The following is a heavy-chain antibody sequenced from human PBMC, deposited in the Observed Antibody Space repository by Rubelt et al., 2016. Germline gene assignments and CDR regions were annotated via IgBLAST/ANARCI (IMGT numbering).Heavy chain of an antibody. CDR3: ARIMIKGYSDGYRWFDP. V-gene: IGHV2-26*01. J-gene: IGHJ5*02. Sequence: QVTLKESGPVLVKPTETLTLTCTVSGFSLSNARMGVSWIRQPPGKALEWLAHIFSNDEKSYSTSLKSRLTSAKDTAKSQVVRTMTNREPVETSTYYCARIMIKGYSDGYRWFDPWGQGTLVTVSS. D-gene: IGHD5-18*01. CDR2: IFSNDEK. CDR1: GFSLSNARMG.